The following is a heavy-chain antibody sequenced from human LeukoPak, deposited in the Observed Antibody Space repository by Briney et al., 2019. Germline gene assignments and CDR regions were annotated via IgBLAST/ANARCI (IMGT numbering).Heavy chain of an antibody. Sequence: PGGSLRLSCAASGFSFSRYYMSWVRQTPGKALEWISYIPTSGISVQYADSVRGRFTASRDDAKNSLHLQMDSLRVEDTAVCYCTRAVGLGPGAHFDQWGQGALVIVSS. CDR3: TRAVGLGPGAHFDQ. D-gene: IGHD1-26*01. V-gene: IGHV3-11*01. CDR1: GFSFSRYY. J-gene: IGHJ4*02. CDR2: IPTSGISV.